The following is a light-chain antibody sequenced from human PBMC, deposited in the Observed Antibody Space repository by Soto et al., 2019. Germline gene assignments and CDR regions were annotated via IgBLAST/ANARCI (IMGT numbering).Light chain of an antibody. J-gene: IGKJ2*01. Sequence: DIQMTQSPSSLSASVGDRVTITCRASQSISSYLNWYQLKPGKAPVLLIYAASSLQSGVPSRFSGGGSGTHFTLTISSLQPEDFATYSCQQSYNTPRTFCQGTKLEIK. CDR2: AAS. CDR1: QSISSY. V-gene: IGKV1-39*01. CDR3: QQSYNTPRT.